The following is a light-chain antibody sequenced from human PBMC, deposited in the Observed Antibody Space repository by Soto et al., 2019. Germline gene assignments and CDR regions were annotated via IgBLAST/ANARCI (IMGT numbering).Light chain of an antibody. J-gene: IGKJ5*01. CDR3: QQYESLPLT. CDR2: DAS. CDR1: QTISSS. V-gene: IGKV1-33*01. Sequence: DIQLTQCPSSLSASVGYRLTITCRASQTISSSLNWYQQKPGKAPNLLIYDASDLDTGVPSRFSGSGSGTDFTFTISSLQPEDFATYYCQQYESLPLTFGQGTRLEIK.